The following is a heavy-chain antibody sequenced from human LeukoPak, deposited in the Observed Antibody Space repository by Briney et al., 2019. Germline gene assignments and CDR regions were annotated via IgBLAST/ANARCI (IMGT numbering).Heavy chain of an antibody. V-gene: IGHV5-10-1*01. CDR1: GYSFTTYW. CDR2: IDPSDSYT. Sequence: GESLKISCKGSGYSFTTYWISWVRQMPGKGLEWMGRIDPSDSYTNYSPSFQGHVTISADTSISTAYLQWSSLKASDTAMYYCATGGSCSGGSCYSGSWSDPWGQGTLVTVSS. CDR3: ATGGSCSGGSCYSGSWSDP. J-gene: IGHJ5*02. D-gene: IGHD2-15*01.